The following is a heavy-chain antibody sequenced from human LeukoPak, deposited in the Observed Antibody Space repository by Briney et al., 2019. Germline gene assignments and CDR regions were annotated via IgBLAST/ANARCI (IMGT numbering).Heavy chain of an antibody. CDR3: ASGHEGYQLLLFDY. CDR1: GGTFSSYA. CDR2: IIPIFGTA. Sequence: ASVKVSCKASGGTFSSYAISRVRQAPGQGLEWMGGIIPIFGTANYAQKFQGRVTITADKSTSTAYMELSSLRSEDTAVYYCASGHEGYQLLLFDYWGQGTLVTVSS. V-gene: IGHV1-69*06. D-gene: IGHD2-2*01. J-gene: IGHJ4*02.